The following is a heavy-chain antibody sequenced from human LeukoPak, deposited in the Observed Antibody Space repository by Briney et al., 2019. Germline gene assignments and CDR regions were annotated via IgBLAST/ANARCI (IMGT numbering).Heavy chain of an antibody. CDR1: GFTVSSNY. Sequence: GGSLRLSCAASGFTVSSNYMSWVRQAPGKGLEWVSVIYSGGSTYYADSVKGRFTISRDNAKNSLYLQMNSLRAEDTALYYCAKGKGSTDTAMVIDYWGQGTLVTVSS. V-gene: IGHV3-53*05. CDR2: IYSGGST. J-gene: IGHJ4*02. CDR3: AKGKGSTDTAMVIDY. D-gene: IGHD5-18*01.